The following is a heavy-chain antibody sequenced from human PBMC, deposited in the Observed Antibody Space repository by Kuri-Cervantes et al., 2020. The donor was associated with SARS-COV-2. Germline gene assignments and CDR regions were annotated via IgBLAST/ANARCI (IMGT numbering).Heavy chain of an antibody. CDR3: AREKHYAMDV. V-gene: IGHV3-48*01. J-gene: IGHJ6*02. CDR2: ISSGGGRNI. Sequence: GGSLRLSCAASGFTFSGHWIHWVRQAPGKGLEWVSYISSGGGRNIYYADSVKGRFTISRDNSKNTLYLQMNGLRAEDTAVYYCAREKHYAMDVWGQGTTVTVSS. CDR1: GFTFSGHW.